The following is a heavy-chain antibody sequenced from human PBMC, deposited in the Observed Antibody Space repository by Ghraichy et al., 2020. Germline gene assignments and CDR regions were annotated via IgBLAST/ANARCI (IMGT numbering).Heavy chain of an antibody. CDR2: IYYSGST. CDR1: GGSISSYY. V-gene: IGHV4-59*01. Sequence: SETLSLTCTVSGGSISSYYWSWIRQPPGKGLEWIGYIYYSGSTNYNPSLKSRVTISVDTSKNQFSLKLSSVTAADTAVYYCARAFRDGYNLRYCFDYWGQGTLVTVSS. D-gene: IGHD5-24*01. CDR3: ARAFRDGYNLRYCFDY. J-gene: IGHJ4*02.